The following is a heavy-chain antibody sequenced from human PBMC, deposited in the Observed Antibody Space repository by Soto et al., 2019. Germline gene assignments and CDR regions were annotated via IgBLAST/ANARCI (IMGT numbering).Heavy chain of an antibody. D-gene: IGHD5-18*01. CDR3: GRCRTDSYAMDV. Sequence: ASVKVSCKASGYSFTSYGIAWVRQVPGQGPEWMGWISPYNGRTNYAQSVKGRVVVTADTSTNTVYLELRSLRSDDSAIYYCGRCRTDSYAMDVWGQGTTVTVSS. CDR1: GYSFTSYG. J-gene: IGHJ6*02. CDR2: ISPYNGRT. V-gene: IGHV1-18*01.